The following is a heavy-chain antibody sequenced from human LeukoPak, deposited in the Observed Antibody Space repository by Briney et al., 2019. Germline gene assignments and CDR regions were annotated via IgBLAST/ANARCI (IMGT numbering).Heavy chain of an antibody. D-gene: IGHD2-15*01. CDR3: AQQVGYCSSGNCYFTY. J-gene: IGHJ1*01. CDR1: GFSFKSYA. CDR2: INNDGDST. Sequence: GGSLRLSCAASGFSFKSYAMSWVRQAPGKGLEWVSAINNDGDSTYSADSVKGRFTVSRDNSKNTLYLRMNSLRAEDAAVYYCAQQVGYCSSGNCYFTYWGQGTLVTVSS. V-gene: IGHV3-23*01.